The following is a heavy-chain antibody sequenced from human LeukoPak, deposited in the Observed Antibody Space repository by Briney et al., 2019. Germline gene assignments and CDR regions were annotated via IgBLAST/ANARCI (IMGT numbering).Heavy chain of an antibody. CDR1: GYTFTGYY. Sequence: ASVKVSCKASGYTFTGYYLHWVRQAPGQGLEWMGWINPNSGDTNYTQKFQGRVTMTRDRSISTAYMELSSLRSDDTAVYYCARVRIAAAGPFDPWGQGTLVTVSS. CDR2: INPNSGDT. V-gene: IGHV1-2*02. CDR3: ARVRIAAAGPFDP. D-gene: IGHD6-13*01. J-gene: IGHJ5*02.